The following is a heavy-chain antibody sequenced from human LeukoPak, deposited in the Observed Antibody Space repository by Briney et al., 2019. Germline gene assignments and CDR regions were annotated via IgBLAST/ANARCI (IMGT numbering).Heavy chain of an antibody. CDR2: IYHSGST. Sequence: SETLSLTCTVSGDSISNYYWSWIRQPPGKGLEWLGYIYHSGSTKYNPSLKSRVTISIDTSKHQFSLKLSSVTAADTAMYYCARGGDTSSWYALFDPWGQGTLVTVSS. CDR3: ARGGDTSSWYALFDP. CDR1: GDSISNYY. D-gene: IGHD6-13*01. V-gene: IGHV4-59*01. J-gene: IGHJ5*02.